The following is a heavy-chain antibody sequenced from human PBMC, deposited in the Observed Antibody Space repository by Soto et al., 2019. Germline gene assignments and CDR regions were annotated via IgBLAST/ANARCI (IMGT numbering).Heavy chain of an antibody. J-gene: IGHJ4*02. D-gene: IGHD4-17*01. CDR2: INHSGST. Sequence: SETLSLTCAVYGGSFSGYYWSWIRQPPGKGLEWIGEINHSGSTNYNPSLKSRVTISVDTSKNQFSLKLSSVTAADTAVYYCARGPYGDRPVDYWGQGTLVTVSS. CDR3: ARGPYGDRPVDY. CDR1: GGSFSGYY. V-gene: IGHV4-34*01.